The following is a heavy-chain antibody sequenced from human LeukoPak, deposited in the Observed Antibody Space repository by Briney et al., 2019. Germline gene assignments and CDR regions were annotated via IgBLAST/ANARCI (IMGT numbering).Heavy chain of an antibody. D-gene: IGHD5-24*01. CDR1: GFTFSSYA. Sequence: GGSLRLSCAASGFTFSSYAMPWVRQAPGKGLEWVAFISYDGSNKYYADSVKGRFTISRDNSKNTLYLQMNSPRAEDTAVYYCARGVEMATIRGPFFDYWGQGTLVTVSS. V-gene: IGHV3-30-3*01. CDR3: ARGVEMATIRGPFFDY. J-gene: IGHJ4*02. CDR2: ISYDGSNK.